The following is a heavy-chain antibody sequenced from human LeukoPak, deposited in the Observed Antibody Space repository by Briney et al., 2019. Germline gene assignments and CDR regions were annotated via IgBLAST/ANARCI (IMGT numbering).Heavy chain of an antibody. CDR3: ARDPGLEARAALAFDI. CDR1: GYSISSGYY. J-gene: IGHJ3*02. V-gene: IGHV4-38-2*02. D-gene: IGHD6-25*01. Sequence: PSETLSLTCTVSGYSISSGYYWGWIRQPPGKGLEWIGSIYHSGSTYYNPSLKSRVTISVDTSKNQLSLKLTSVTAADTAVYYCARDPGLEARAALAFDIWGQGTMVTVS. CDR2: IYHSGST.